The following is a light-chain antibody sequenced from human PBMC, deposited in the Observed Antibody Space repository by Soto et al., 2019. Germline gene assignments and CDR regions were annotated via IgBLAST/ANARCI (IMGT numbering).Light chain of an antibody. J-gene: IGKJ5*01. CDR1: QDIAGY. V-gene: IGKV1D-12*01. CDR2: GAS. CDR3: QKAYSFPIT. Sequence: DIHVTQSPSSVSASVVERVTITCLASQDIAGYLAWYQHKPGRTPELLIHGASRLQSGVPARFSGSGSGTDFTLSINSLQPEDFATYYCQKAYSFPITFGQGTRLEIK.